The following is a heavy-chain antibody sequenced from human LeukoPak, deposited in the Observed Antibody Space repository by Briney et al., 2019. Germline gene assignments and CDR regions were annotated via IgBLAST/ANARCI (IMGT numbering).Heavy chain of an antibody. D-gene: IGHD3-3*01. Sequence: TGGSLRLSCAASGFIVSSNYMNWVRQAPGKGLEWVSVIYSGGSTYYADSVKGRFTISRDNSKNTVYLQMNSLRAGDTAIYYCARGSQAFGFLGDFECWGQGTLVTVSS. CDR2: IYSGGST. CDR3: ARGSQAFGFLGDFEC. CDR1: GFIVSSNY. J-gene: IGHJ4*02. V-gene: IGHV3-53*01.